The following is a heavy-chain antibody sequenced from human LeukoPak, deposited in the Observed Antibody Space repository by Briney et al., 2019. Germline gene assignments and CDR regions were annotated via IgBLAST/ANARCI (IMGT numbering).Heavy chain of an antibody. J-gene: IGHJ4*02. CDR2: IIPIFGIA. V-gene: IGHV1-69*04. CDR3: ARDSYCSSTSCTDY. D-gene: IGHD2-2*01. CDR1: GGTFSSYA. Sequence: SVKVSCKASGGTFSSYAISWVRQAPGQGLEWMGRIIPIFGIANCAQKFQGRVTITADKSTSTAYMELSSLRSEDTAVYYCARDSYCSSTSCTDYWGQGTLVTVSS.